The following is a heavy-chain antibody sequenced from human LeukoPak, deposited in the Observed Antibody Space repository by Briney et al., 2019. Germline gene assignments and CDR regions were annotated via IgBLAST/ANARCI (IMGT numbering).Heavy chain of an antibody. J-gene: IGHJ4*02. CDR1: GFTVSGDY. CDR3: ARDLGYSSGPNY. Sequence: GGSLRLSWAASGFTVSGDYMSWVRQAPGKGLEWVSVIYSGGSTYYADSVKGRFTISRDNAKNSLYLQMNSLRAEDTAVYYCARDLGYSSGPNYWGQGTRVTVSS. CDR2: IYSGGST. V-gene: IGHV3-53*01. D-gene: IGHD6-19*01.